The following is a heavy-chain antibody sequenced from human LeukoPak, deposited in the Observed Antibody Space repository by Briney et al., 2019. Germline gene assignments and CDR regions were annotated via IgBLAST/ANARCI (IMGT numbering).Heavy chain of an antibody. Sequence: PSETLSLTCGVSGGSVINTNWWTWIRQPPGKGLEWIGYIYYSGSTYYNPSLKSRVTISVDTSKNQFSPKLSSVTAADTAVYFCARGLLDADAFDIWGQGTMVTVSS. CDR1: GGSVINTNW. J-gene: IGHJ3*02. D-gene: IGHD2-21*01. CDR2: IYYSGST. CDR3: ARGLLDADAFDI. V-gene: IGHV4-30-4*01.